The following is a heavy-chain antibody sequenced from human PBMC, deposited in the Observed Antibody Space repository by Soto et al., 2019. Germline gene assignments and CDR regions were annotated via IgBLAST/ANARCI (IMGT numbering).Heavy chain of an antibody. J-gene: IGHJ5*02. Sequence: ASVKFSCKASGYTFTSYGIIWVRQAPGQGLEWMGWISAYNGNTNYAQKLQGRVTMTTDTSTSTAYMELRSPRSDDTAVYYCARAMRHSSSSGWFDPWGQGTLVTVSS. CDR2: ISAYNGNT. CDR1: GYTFTSYG. V-gene: IGHV1-18*04. D-gene: IGHD6-6*01. CDR3: ARAMRHSSSSGWFDP.